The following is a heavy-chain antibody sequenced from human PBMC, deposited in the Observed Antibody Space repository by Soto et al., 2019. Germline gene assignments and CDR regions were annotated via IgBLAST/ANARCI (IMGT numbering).Heavy chain of an antibody. CDR1: GFTSSDYY. CDR3: ARAVGSSGEDWFDP. V-gene: IGHV3-11*06. CDR2: ISSSSSYT. J-gene: IGHJ5*02. Sequence: QVQLVESGGGLVKPGGSLRLSCAASGFTSSDYYMSWIRQAPGKGLEWVSYISSSSSYTNYADSVKGRFTISRDNAKNSLYLQMNSLRAEDTAVYYCARAVGSSGEDWFDPWGQGTLVTVSS. D-gene: IGHD6-19*01.